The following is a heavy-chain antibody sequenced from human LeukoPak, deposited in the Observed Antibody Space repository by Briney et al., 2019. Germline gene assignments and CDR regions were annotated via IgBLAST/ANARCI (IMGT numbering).Heavy chain of an antibody. V-gene: IGHV3-53*05. Sequence: PGGSLRLSCAASGFTVSSNYMSWVRQAPGKGLEWVSVIYSGGSTYYADSVKGRFTISRDNSKNTLYLQMNGLRAEDTAVYYCARASGSSGWALDFDYWGQGTLVTVSS. CDR1: GFTVSSNY. CDR3: ARASGSSGWALDFDY. CDR2: IYSGGST. D-gene: IGHD6-19*01. J-gene: IGHJ4*02.